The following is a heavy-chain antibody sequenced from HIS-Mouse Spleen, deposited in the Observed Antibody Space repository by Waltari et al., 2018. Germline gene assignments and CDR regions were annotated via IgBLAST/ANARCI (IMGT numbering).Heavy chain of an antibody. V-gene: IGHV4-39*07. J-gene: IGHJ2*01. D-gene: IGHD6-13*01. CDR3: AREIPYSSSWYDWYFDL. CDR2: TYYSGST. Sequence: QLQLQEAGPGLVKPSETLSLTCTVSGGSLSISSSHWGRIRQPPGKGLEWIGSTYYSGSTYYNPSLKSRVTISVDTSKNQFSLKLSSVTAADTAVYYCAREIPYSSSWYDWYFDLWGRGTLVTVSS. CDR1: GGSLSISSSH.